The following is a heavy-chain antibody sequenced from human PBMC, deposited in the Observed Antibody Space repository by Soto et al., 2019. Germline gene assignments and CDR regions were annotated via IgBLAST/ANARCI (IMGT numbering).Heavy chain of an antibody. Sequence: ASVKVSCKASGYAFTSYGISWVRQAPGQGLEWMGWISAYNGNTNYAQKLQGRVTMTTDTSTSTAYMELRSLRSDDTAVYYCARDGYYYDGSGYYPDAFDLWGQGTMVTVSS. CDR2: ISAYNGNT. J-gene: IGHJ3*01. D-gene: IGHD3-22*01. CDR3: ARDGYYYDGSGYYPDAFDL. V-gene: IGHV1-18*04. CDR1: GYAFTSYG.